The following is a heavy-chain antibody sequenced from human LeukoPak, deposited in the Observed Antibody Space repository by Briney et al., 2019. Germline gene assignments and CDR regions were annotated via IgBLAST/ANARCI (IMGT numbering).Heavy chain of an antibody. J-gene: IGHJ6*02. D-gene: IGHD6-19*01. V-gene: IGHV3-48*03. Sequence: GGSLRLSCAASGFTFSSYEMNWVRQAPGKGLEWVSYISSSGSTIYYADSVKGRFTISRDNAKNSLYLQMNSLRAEDTAVYYCAREGSGWYGAYYGMDVWGQGTTVTVSS. CDR3: AREGSGWYGAYYGMDV. CDR1: GFTFSSYE. CDR2: ISSSGSTI.